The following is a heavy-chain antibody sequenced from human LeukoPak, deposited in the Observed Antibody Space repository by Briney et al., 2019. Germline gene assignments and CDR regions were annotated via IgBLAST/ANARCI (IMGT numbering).Heavy chain of an antibody. J-gene: IGHJ3*02. Sequence: GGSLRLSCAASGFTFNYHGMHWVRQAPGKGLEWVSFISYDGSSQYYADSVKGRFTISRDNSKNTLYLQMNSLRAEDTAVYYCSKEYDSSGYYSAAFDIWGQGTMVTVSS. CDR3: SKEYDSSGYYSAAFDI. D-gene: IGHD3-22*01. V-gene: IGHV3-30*18. CDR1: GFTFNYHG. CDR2: ISYDGSSQ.